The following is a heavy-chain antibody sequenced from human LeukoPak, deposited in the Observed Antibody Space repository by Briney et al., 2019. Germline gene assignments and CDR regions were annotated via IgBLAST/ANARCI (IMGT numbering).Heavy chain of an antibody. CDR3: ARRWNGNY. Sequence: ASVKVSCKASGYTFTGYYMHWVRQAPGQGLERMGWINPNSGGTNYAQKFQGRATMTKDTAISTAYMELSRLRSDDTAVYYCARRWNGNYWGQGTLVTVSS. V-gene: IGHV1-2*02. CDR2: INPNSGGT. J-gene: IGHJ4*02. D-gene: IGHD1-1*01. CDR1: GYTFTGYY.